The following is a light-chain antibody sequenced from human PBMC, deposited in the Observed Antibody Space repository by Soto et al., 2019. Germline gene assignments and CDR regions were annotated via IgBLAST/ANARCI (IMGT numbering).Light chain of an antibody. J-gene: IGLJ2*01. Sequence: QSVLTQAPSASGTPGQRVTISCSGSSSNIGSNFVYWYQKFPGTAPKVLIYRNNQRPSGVPDRFSGSKSGTSASLAISGLRSEDEADYYCAAWDDSLSGVVFGGGTQLTVL. CDR2: RNN. V-gene: IGLV1-47*01. CDR3: AAWDDSLSGVV. CDR1: SSNIGSNF.